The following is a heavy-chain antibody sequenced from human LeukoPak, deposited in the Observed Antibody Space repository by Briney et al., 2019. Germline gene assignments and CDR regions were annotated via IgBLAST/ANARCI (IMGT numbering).Heavy chain of an antibody. Sequence: GGSLSLSCAASGFTFSGYWMHWVRQGPGKGLVWVSRINTDGSSASYADSVKGRFTISRDNAKNTLYLQMNSLRAEDTAVYYCARDYCSSTSCYPDYWGQGTLVTVSS. CDR3: ARDYCSSTSCYPDY. V-gene: IGHV3-74*01. CDR2: INTDGSSA. J-gene: IGHJ4*02. CDR1: GFTFSGYW. D-gene: IGHD2-2*01.